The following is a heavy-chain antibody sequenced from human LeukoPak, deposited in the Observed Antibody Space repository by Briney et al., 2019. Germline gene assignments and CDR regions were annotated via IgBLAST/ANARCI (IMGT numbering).Heavy chain of an antibody. CDR1: GGSISSYY. CDR2: IYDGGNT. CDR3: AKGEGDY. Sequence: PSETLSLTCTVSGGSISSYYWSWIRQPPGKGLEWIGYIYDGGNTNYNPSLKSRVAISVDTSKNQFSLKVRSVTAADTAVYYCAKGEGDYWGQGTLVTVSS. D-gene: IGHD2-21*01. V-gene: IGHV4-59*01. J-gene: IGHJ4*02.